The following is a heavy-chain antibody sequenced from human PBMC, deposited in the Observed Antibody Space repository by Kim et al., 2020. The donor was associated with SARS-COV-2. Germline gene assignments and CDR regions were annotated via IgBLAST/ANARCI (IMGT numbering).Heavy chain of an antibody. J-gene: IGHJ3*01. V-gene: IGHV3-48*03. CDR3: AREGTTTPDAFDL. CDR2: INRSGSSK. CDR1: GFTPSSYE. Sequence: GGSLRLSCAVSGFTPSSYEMNWVRQAPGKGLEWVSYINRSGSSKHYADSVKGRFTISRDNAKNSLYLQMNSLRAEDTAVYYCAREGTTTPDAFDLWGQGTLVTVSS. D-gene: IGHD1-7*01.